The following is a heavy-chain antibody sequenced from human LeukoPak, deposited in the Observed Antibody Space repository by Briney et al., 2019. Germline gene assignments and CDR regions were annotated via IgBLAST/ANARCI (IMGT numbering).Heavy chain of an antibody. CDR1: GGSFSGYH. CDR2: INHRGST. J-gene: IGHJ4*02. Sequence: SETLSPTCAVYGGSFSGYHWSWIRQPPGKGLEWIGEINHRGSTNYNPSLKSRVTMSVDTSKNQFSLKLSSVTAADTAVYHCARGRGAARFVTIEFDYWGQGALVTVSS. V-gene: IGHV4-34*01. D-gene: IGHD6-6*01. CDR3: ARGRGAARFVTIEFDY.